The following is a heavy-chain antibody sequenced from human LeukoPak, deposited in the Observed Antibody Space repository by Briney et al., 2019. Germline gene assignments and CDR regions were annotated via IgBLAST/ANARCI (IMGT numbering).Heavy chain of an antibody. D-gene: IGHD6-19*01. Sequence: GGSLRLSCTASGFTFSGYAMSGVRKATTNGLEWVSGINWNGGSTGYADSVKGRFTISRDNAKNSLYLQMNSLRAEDTALYYCARSAVGFDYWGQGSLVTVSS. CDR1: GFTFSGYA. CDR2: INWNGGST. J-gene: IGHJ4*02. CDR3: ARSAVGFDY. V-gene: IGHV3-20*04.